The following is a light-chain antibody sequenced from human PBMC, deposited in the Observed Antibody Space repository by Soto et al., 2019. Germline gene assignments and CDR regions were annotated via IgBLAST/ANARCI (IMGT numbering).Light chain of an antibody. CDR1: QSIRHY. J-gene: IGKJ1*01. CDR2: GAS. Sequence: DIQMTQSPPTLSASVGDRVTITCRASQSIRHYLAWYQQMPGKAPKLLIYGASTLQSGVPSRFSGSGSGTEFTLTISSLHPDDFGTYFSPHHNSYSQTFGQGTKVEI. CDR3: PHHNSYSQT. V-gene: IGKV1-5*01.